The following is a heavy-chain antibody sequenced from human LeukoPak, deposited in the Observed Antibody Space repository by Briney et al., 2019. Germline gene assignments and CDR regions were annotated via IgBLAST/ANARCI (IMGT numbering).Heavy chain of an antibody. V-gene: IGHV4-59*12. CDR2: IYYSGST. D-gene: IGHD3-3*01. CDR3: ARAPITIFGVVIRVFDY. J-gene: IGHJ4*02. Sequence: PSETLSLTCTVSGGSISSYYWSWIRQPPGKGLEWIGYIYYSGSTNYNPSLKSRVTISVDTSKNQFSLKLSSVTAADTAVYYCARAPITIFGVVIRVFDYWGQGTLVTVSS. CDR1: GGSISSYY.